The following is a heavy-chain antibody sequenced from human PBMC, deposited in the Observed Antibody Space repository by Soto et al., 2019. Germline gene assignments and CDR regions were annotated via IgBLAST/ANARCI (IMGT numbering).Heavy chain of an antibody. CDR2: IVVGSGNT. CDR3: AAEGGTGGSSWYLDAFDI. V-gene: IGHV1-58*02. CDR1: EFTFTSSA. J-gene: IGHJ3*02. Sequence: SVKVSCKASEFTFTSSARQWARQARGQRLEWIGWIVVGSGNTNYAQKFQERVTITRDMSTSTAYMELSSLRSEDTAVYYCAAEGGTGGSSWYLDAFDIWGQGTMVTVSS. D-gene: IGHD6-13*01.